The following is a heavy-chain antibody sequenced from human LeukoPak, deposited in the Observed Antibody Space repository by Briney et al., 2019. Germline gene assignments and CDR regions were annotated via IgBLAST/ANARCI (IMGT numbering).Heavy chain of an antibody. D-gene: IGHD2-15*01. CDR2: IYHSGST. CDR3: ARDRILPLHYFDY. V-gene: IGHV4-30-2*01. Sequence: SETLSLTCTVSGGSISSGGYYWSWIRQPPGKGLEWIGYIYHSGSTYYNPSLKSRVTISVDTSKNQFSLKLSSVTAADTAVYYCARDRILPLHYFDYWGQGTLVTVSS. CDR1: GGSISSGGYY. J-gene: IGHJ4*02.